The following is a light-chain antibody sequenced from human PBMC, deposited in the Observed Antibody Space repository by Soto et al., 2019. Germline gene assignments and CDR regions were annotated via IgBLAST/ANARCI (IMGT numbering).Light chain of an antibody. CDR1: SSNIGSNT. Sequence: QAVLTQPPSASGTPGQRVTISCSGSSSNIGSNTVNWYQQLPGTAPKLLIYSNNQRRSGVPDRFSGSKSGTSASLAISGLQSEDEADYYCAAWDDSLRVVFGGGTKLTVL. J-gene: IGLJ2*01. V-gene: IGLV1-44*01. CDR2: SNN. CDR3: AAWDDSLRVV.